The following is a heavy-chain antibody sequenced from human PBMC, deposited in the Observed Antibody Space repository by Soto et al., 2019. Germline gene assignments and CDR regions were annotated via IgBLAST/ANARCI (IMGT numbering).Heavy chain of an antibody. CDR1: GFTFDDYA. CDR3: AKDSSGWGYYFDY. CDR2: ISWNSGSI. D-gene: IGHD6-19*01. Sequence: LRLSCAASGFTFDDYAMHWVRQAPGKGLEWVSGISWNSGSIGYADSVKGRFTISRDNAKNSLYLQMNSLRAEDTALYYCAKDSSGWGYYFDYWGQGTLVTVSS. V-gene: IGHV3-9*01. J-gene: IGHJ4*02.